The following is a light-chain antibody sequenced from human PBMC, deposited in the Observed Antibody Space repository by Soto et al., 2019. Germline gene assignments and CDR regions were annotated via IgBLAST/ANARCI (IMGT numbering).Light chain of an antibody. CDR2: GAS. CDR3: QQYRSFTDDT. CDR1: QSVSSSY. Sequence: EIVLTQSPGTLSLSPGERATLSCRASQSVSSSYLAWYQQKPGQAPRLLIYGASSRATGIPDRFSGSGSGTYVTFTISRLEPEDFAVYYCQQYRSFTDDTFGGGTKVEIK. J-gene: IGKJ4*01. V-gene: IGKV3-20*01.